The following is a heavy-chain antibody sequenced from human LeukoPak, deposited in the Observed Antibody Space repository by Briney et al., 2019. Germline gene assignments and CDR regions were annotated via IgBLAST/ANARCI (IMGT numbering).Heavy chain of an antibody. CDR1: GFTFSDYH. J-gene: IGHJ4*02. Sequence: GGSLRLSCAASGFTFSDYHMSWIRQAPGKGLEWVSYISSSGSTIYYADSVKGRFTISRDNAKNSLYLQMNSPRAEDTAVYYCARVRYDILTGYYKDYWGQGTLVTVSS. D-gene: IGHD3-9*01. V-gene: IGHV3-11*01. CDR3: ARVRYDILTGYYKDY. CDR2: ISSSGSTI.